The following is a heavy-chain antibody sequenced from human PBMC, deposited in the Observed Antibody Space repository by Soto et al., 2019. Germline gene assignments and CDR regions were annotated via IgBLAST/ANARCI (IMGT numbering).Heavy chain of an antibody. J-gene: IGHJ5*02. CDR2: ISAYNGNT. CDR3: EGSFDWKGNFQNPAP. Sequence: ASVKVSCKASGYTFTSYGISWVRQAPGQGLEWMGWISAYNGNTNYAQKLQGRVTMTTDTSTSTAYMELRSLRSDDTAVYYCEGSFDWKGNFQNPAPGGQGPLVTVS. D-gene: IGHD3-9*01. CDR1: GYTFTSYG. V-gene: IGHV1-18*01.